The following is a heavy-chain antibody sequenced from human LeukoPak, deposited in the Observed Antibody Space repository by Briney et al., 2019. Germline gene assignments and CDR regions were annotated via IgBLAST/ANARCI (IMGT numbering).Heavy chain of an antibody. Sequence: GGSLRLSCAASGFTFNIYSMTWVRQAPGKGLEWVSSFADSGGNTYYADSVKGRFTVSRDSSKNTLFLQMNSLRAEDTTVYYCAKGSALWGYYLDNWGQGTLVTVSS. V-gene: IGHV3-23*01. D-gene: IGHD7-27*01. CDR3: AKGSALWGYYLDN. J-gene: IGHJ4*02. CDR1: GFTFNIYS. CDR2: FADSGGNT.